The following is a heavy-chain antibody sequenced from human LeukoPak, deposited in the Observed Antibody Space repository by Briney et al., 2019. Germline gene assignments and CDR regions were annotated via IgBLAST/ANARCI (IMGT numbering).Heavy chain of an antibody. CDR1: GFTFSHFG. V-gene: IGHV3-33*03. D-gene: IGHD4-11*01. J-gene: IGHJ4*02. CDR2: IWSDGTNE. CDR3: AKDAQRGFDYSNSLQY. Sequence: GRSLRLSCAASGFTFSHFGMHWVRQAPGKGLEWVAGIWSDGTNEYYADSVKGRFSISRDNSKNTVSLQMNSLRTEDTAVYFCAKDAQRGFDYSNSLQYWGQGTLVTVSS.